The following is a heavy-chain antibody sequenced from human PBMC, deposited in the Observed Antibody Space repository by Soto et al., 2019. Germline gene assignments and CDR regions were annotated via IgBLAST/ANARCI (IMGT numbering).Heavy chain of an antibody. Sequence: GASVKVSCKASGGTFSSYTISWVRQAPGQGLEWMGRIIPILGIANYAQKFQGRVTITADKSTSTAYMELSSLRSEDTAVYYCAVGGERWLQLQLGEDYYFDYWGQGTLVTVSS. CDR2: IIPILGIA. J-gene: IGHJ4*02. CDR1: GGTFSSYT. CDR3: AVGGERWLQLQLGEDYYFDY. V-gene: IGHV1-69*02. D-gene: IGHD5-12*01.